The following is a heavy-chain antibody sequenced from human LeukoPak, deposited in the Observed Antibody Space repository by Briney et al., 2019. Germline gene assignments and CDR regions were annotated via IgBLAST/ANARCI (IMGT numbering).Heavy chain of an antibody. V-gene: IGHV1-18*01. D-gene: IGHD3-10*01. CDR2: ISASKGKT. J-gene: IGHJ3*02. Sequence: ASVKVSCKASGYTFTRYDITWVRQAPGQGLEWMGWISASKGKTNYAQNLHGRVTMTTDTSTSTAYMELRSLRSDDTAVYYCASGSGSYSSRGDAFDIWGQGTMVTVSS. CDR1: GYTFTRYD. CDR3: ASGSGSYSSRGDAFDI.